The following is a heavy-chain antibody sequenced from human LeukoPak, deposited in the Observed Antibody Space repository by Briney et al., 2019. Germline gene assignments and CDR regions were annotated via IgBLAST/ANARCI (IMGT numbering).Heavy chain of an antibody. CDR3: ARGGSSWYFDY. CDR2: IYYSGST. CDR1: GGSISSYY. V-gene: IGHV4-59*01. J-gene: IGHJ4*02. Sequence: SETLSLTCTVSGGSISSYYWSWIRQPPGKGLEWIGYIYYSGSTNYNPSLKSRVTISVDTSKNQFSLKLSPVTAADTAVYYCARGGSSWYFDYWGQGTLVTVSS. D-gene: IGHD6-13*01.